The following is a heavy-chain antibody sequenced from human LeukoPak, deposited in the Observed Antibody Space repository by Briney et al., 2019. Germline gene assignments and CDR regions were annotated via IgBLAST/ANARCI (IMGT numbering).Heavy chain of an antibody. CDR1: GFTFSSYW. CDR3: VTRMSSSSLLDY. J-gene: IGHJ4*02. Sequence: GGSLRLSCAASGFTFSSYWMHWVRQAPGKGLVWVSRINSDGSSTSYADSVKGRFTISRDNAKNTLYLQMNSLRAEDTVVYYCVTRMSSSSLLDYWDQGTLVTVSS. V-gene: IGHV3-74*01. CDR2: INSDGSST. D-gene: IGHD6-6*01.